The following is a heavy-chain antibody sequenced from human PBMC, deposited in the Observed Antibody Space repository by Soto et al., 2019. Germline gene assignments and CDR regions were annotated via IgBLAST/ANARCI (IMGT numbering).Heavy chain of an antibody. D-gene: IGHD2-2*01. CDR1: GFSFSTYA. J-gene: IGHJ4*02. CDR2: IGGSDGRT. Sequence: GGSLRLSCAASGFSFSTYAMSWVRQAPGKGPERVSAIGGSDGRTFYADSVKGRFTISRDNSKNTLYLQMNSLRAEDTAVYYCTTDRLSGGYCGSSASCSGYWGQGTLVTV. CDR3: TTDRLSGGYCGSSASCSGY. V-gene: IGHV3-23*01.